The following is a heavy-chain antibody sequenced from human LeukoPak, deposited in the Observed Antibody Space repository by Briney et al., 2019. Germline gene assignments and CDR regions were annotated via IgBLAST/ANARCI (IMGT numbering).Heavy chain of an antibody. CDR1: GFTFSNYG. J-gene: IGHJ4*02. Sequence: GSLILSCATSGFTFSNYGMHYVRQAPGKGLEWVAVISDDGSKKYYADSVNGRFTISRDTSNNTLYLHMNSLRPEDTAVYYCAKDRETTASGTFDYWGQGTLVTVSS. CDR2: ISDDGSKK. D-gene: IGHD6-13*01. CDR3: AKDRETTASGTFDY. V-gene: IGHV3-30*18.